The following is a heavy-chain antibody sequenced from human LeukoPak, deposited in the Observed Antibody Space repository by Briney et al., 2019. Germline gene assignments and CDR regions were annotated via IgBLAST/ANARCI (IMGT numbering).Heavy chain of an antibody. Sequence: TSETLSLTCTVSGGSISSGDYYWSWIRQPPGKGLEWIGSIYHSGSTYYNPSLKSRVTISVDTSKNQFSLKLSSVTAADTAVYYCARRGATTSVWWFDPWGQGTLVTVSS. CDR3: ARRGATTSVWWFDP. V-gene: IGHV4-39*07. CDR2: IYHSGST. D-gene: IGHD1-26*01. J-gene: IGHJ5*02. CDR1: GGSISSGDYY.